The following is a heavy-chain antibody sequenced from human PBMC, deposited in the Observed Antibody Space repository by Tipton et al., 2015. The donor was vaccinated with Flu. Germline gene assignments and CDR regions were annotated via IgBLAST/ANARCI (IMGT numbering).Heavy chain of an antibody. Sequence: VQLVQSGAEVKKPGESLKISCKGAGYKFTSHWIGWVRQMPGKGLEWMGVIHPGDSATRYSPSFQGQVTISADKSISTAYLQWSSLKASDPAMYYCAGHPVAIGDYSSSGLDVWGQGTTVPVSS. CDR2: IHPGDSAT. V-gene: IGHV5-51*01. J-gene: IGHJ6*02. CDR1: GYKFTSHW. D-gene: IGHD5-12*01. CDR3: AGHPVAIGDYSSSGLDV.